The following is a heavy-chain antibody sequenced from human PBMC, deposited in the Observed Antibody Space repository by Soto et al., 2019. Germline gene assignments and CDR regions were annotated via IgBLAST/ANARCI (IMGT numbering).Heavy chain of an antibody. D-gene: IGHD4-17*01. J-gene: IGHJ6*02. CDR1: GYTFTRYA. Sequence: ASVKVSCKASGYTFTRYAMQWVRQAPGQRLEWMGWINAGNGNTKYSQKFQGRVTITRDTSASTAYMELSSLRSEDTAVYYCARGRTNYYYYYGMDVWGQGTTVTVSS. V-gene: IGHV1-3*01. CDR2: INAGNGNT. CDR3: ARGRTNYYYYYGMDV.